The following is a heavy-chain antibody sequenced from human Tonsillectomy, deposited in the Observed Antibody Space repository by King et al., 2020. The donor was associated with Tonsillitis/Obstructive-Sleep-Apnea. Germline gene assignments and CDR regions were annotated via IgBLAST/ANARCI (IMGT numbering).Heavy chain of an antibody. V-gene: IGHV1-69*01. D-gene: IGHD2-2*01. CDR1: GGTFSSYA. J-gene: IGHJ4*02. Sequence: QLVQSGAEVKKPGSSVKVSCKASGGTFSSYAISWVRQAPGQGLEWMGGIIPIFGTANYAPEFQGRVTITADESPSPAYMELSSLRSEDTAVYYCATSPTTIVVVQAANLDYWGQGTLVTVSS. CDR2: IIPIFGTA. CDR3: ATSPTTIVVVQAANLDY.